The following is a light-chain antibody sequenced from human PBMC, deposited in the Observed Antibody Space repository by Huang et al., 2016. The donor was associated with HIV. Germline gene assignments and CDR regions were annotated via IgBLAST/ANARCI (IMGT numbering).Light chain of an antibody. CDR2: KAS. CDR1: QTINRW. J-gene: IGKJ1*01. Sequence: DIQMAQSPSTLSASVGDRVTITFRASQTINRWLAWYQQKPGKAPKLLIYKASTLETGVPSRFSGSGSGTEFTLTLSSLQPDDFATYYCQQYSGSSTFGQGTKVEMK. CDR3: QQYSGSST. V-gene: IGKV1-5*03.